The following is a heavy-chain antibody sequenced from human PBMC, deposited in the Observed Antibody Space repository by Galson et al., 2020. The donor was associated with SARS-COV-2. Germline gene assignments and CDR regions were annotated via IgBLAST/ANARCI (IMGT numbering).Heavy chain of an antibody. CDR1: GFSLSTSGMC. Sequence: ESGPTLVKPTQTLTLTCTFSGFSLSTSGMCVSWIRQPPGKALEWLARIDWDDDKYYSTSLKTRLSISKDTSKNQVVLTMTNMDPVDTATYYCARGGCYYGSGFRPFDYWGQGTLVTVSS. D-gene: IGHD3-10*01. V-gene: IGHV2-70*11. CDR3: ARGGCYYGSGFRPFDY. CDR2: IDWDDDK. J-gene: IGHJ4*02.